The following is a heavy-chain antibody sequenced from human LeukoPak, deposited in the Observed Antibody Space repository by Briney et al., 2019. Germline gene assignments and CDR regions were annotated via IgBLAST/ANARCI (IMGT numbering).Heavy chain of an antibody. Sequence: GGSLRLSCAASGFTFSSYSMNWVRQAPGKGLEWASSISSSSSYIYYADSVKGRFTISRDNAKNSLYLQMNSLRAEDTAVYYCASYCSSTSCYGFDYWGQGTLVTVSS. V-gene: IGHV3-21*01. J-gene: IGHJ4*02. CDR3: ASYCSSTSCYGFDY. CDR2: ISSSSSYI. CDR1: GFTFSSYS. D-gene: IGHD2-2*01.